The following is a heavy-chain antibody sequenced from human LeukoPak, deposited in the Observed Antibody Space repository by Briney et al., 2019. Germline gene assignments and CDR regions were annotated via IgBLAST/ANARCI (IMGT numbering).Heavy chain of an antibody. J-gene: IGHJ5*02. D-gene: IGHD4-23*01. CDR2: IIPIFGTA. CDR1: GGTLSSYA. CDR3: AITEVVSRNWFDP. V-gene: IGHV1-69*06. Sequence: GASVKVSCKASGGTLSSYAISWVRQAPGQGLEWMGGIIPIFGTANYAQKFQGRVTITADKSTSTAYMELSGLRSEDTAVYYCAITEVVSRNWFDPWGQGTLVTVSS.